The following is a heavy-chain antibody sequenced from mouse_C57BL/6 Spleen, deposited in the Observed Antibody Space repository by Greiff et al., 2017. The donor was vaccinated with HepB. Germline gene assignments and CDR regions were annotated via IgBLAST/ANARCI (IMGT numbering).Heavy chain of an antibody. J-gene: IGHJ4*01. CDR1: GFTFSDYG. D-gene: IGHD1-1*01. Sequence: EVKLVESGGGLVKPGGSLKLSCAASGFTFSDYGMHWVRQAPEKGLEWVAYISSGSSTIYYADTVKGRFTISRDNAKNTLFLQMTSLRSEDTAMYYCARPGGITTVVATEAMDYWGQGTSVTVSS. CDR2: ISSGSSTI. CDR3: ARPGGITTVVATEAMDY. V-gene: IGHV5-17*01.